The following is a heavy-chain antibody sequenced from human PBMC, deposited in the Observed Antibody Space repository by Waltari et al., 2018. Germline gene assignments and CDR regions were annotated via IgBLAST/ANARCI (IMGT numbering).Heavy chain of an antibody. J-gene: IGHJ6*02. V-gene: IGHV2-5*01. CDR3: ARLLYGDYYYYYGMDV. CDR1: GFSLSTSGVG. Sequence: QITLKESGPTLVKPTQTLTLTCTFSGFSLSTSGVGVGWIRQPPGKALEWLALIYWNDDKRYSPSLKSRLTITKDTSKNQVVLTMTNMDPVDTATYYCARLLYGDYYYYYGMDVWGQGTTVTVSS. D-gene: IGHD4-17*01. CDR2: IYWNDDK.